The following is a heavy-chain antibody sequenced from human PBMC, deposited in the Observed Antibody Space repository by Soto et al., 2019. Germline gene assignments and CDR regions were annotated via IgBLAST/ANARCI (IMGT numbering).Heavy chain of an antibody. J-gene: IGHJ5*02. D-gene: IGHD1-1*01. V-gene: IGHV3-23*01. CDR1: GFTFSSSA. CDR3: AKSLDINWKNWFDP. Sequence: GGSLRLSCAASGFTFSSSAMNWFRQAPGKGLEWVSVISGSDGRTYYADSVKGRFTISRDNSKNTLYLDINSLRAEDTAVYYCAKSLDINWKNWFDPWGQGTLVTVSS. CDR2: ISGSDGRT.